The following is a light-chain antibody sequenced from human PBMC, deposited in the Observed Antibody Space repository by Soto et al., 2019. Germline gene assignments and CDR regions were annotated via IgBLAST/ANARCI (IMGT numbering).Light chain of an antibody. CDR3: CSYAGRYTV. V-gene: IGLV2-11*01. Sequence: QSALTQPRSVSGSPGQSVTISCTGTSSDVGDYNYVSWYQQHPGKAPKLMIYDVSKRPSGVPDRFSGSKSGNTASLTISGLQAEDEADYYCCSYAGRYTVFGGGTKLNVL. J-gene: IGLJ2*01. CDR1: SSDVGDYNY. CDR2: DVS.